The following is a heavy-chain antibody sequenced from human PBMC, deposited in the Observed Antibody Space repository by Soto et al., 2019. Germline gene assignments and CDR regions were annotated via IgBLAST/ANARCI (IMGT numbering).Heavy chain of an antibody. V-gene: IGHV1-8*01. CDR2: MNPNSGNT. CDR1: GYTFTSYD. Sequence: ASVKVSCKASGYTFTSYDINWVRQATGQGLEWMGWMNPNSGNTGYAQKFQGRVTMTRNTSIGKAYMELSSLRSEDTAVYYCARSYNVLRSFRALEDAFDIWGQGTMVTVTS. J-gene: IGHJ3*02. D-gene: IGHD3-9*01. CDR3: ARSYNVLRSFRALEDAFDI.